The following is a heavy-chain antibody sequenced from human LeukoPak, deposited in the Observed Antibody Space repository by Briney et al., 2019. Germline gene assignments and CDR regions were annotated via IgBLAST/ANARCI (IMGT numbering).Heavy chain of an antibody. Sequence: GGSLRLSCAASGFTFSDYYMSWIRQAPGKGLEWVSYISSSGGTLYSADSVKGRFTISRDNAENSLYLQMNSLRAEDTAVYYCARESGWSVDYWAREPWSPSPQ. D-gene: IGHD6-19*01. V-gene: IGHV3-11*01. CDR3: ARESGWSVDY. J-gene: IGHJ4*02. CDR2: ISSSGGTL. CDR1: GFTFSDYY.